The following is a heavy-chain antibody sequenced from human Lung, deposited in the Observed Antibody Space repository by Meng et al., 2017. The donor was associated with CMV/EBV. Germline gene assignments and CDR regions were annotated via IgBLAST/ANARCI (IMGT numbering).Heavy chain of an antibody. J-gene: IGHJ4*02. CDR3: ARDPYATGWAG. CDR2: IYHSGGT. CDR1: GGSISISTW. D-gene: IGHD6-19*01. Sequence: QESVPGLVKPSGTLSLTCAVSGGSISISTWWSWVRQPPGKGLEWIGEIYHSGGTNYNPSLRGRVTISLDKSKNQFSLTLRSVTAADTAVYYCARDPYATGWAGWGQGTLVTVSS. V-gene: IGHV4-4*02.